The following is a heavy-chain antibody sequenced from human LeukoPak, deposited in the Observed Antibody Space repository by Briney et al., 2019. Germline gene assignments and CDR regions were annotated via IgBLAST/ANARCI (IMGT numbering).Heavy chain of an antibody. J-gene: IGHJ4*02. Sequence: GGSLRLSCAASGFTFSNYWMTWVRQAPGKGLEWVANIKHDGSEDYYLDSVKGRFTISRDNAKSSMWLQMNSLRDEDTAVYYCASCPEHYGVFRRNYFDYWGQGTLVTVSS. D-gene: IGHD4-17*01. CDR1: GFTFSNYW. CDR2: IKHDGSED. CDR3: ASCPEHYGVFRRNYFDY. V-gene: IGHV3-7*01.